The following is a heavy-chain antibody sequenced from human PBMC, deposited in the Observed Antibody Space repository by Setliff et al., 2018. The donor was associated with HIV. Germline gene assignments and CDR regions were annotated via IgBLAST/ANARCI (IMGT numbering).Heavy chain of an antibody. D-gene: IGHD1-26*01. Sequence: SETLSLTCTVSGGSISSGSYYWSWIRQPAGKGLEWIGRIYTSGSTNYNPSLKSRVTISVDKSKNQFSLKLSSVTAADTAVYYCASVSSATYYYFQQWGQGTLVTVSS. J-gene: IGHJ1*01. CDR3: ASVSSATYYYFQQ. CDR2: IYTSGST. CDR1: GGSISSGSYY. V-gene: IGHV4-61*02.